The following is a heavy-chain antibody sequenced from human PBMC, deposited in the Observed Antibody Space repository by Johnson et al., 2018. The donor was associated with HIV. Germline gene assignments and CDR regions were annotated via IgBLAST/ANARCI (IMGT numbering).Heavy chain of an antibody. J-gene: IGHJ3*02. Sequence: QVQLVESGGGVVQPGRSLRLSCAASGFTFSSYGMHWVRQAPGKGLEWVAVISYDGSNKYYADSVKGRFTISRDNAKNSLYLQMNSLRAEDTAVYYCARDLYGGNSEASASDIWGQGTMVTVSS. CDR1: GFTFSSYG. CDR3: ARDLYGGNSEASASDI. D-gene: IGHD4-23*01. V-gene: IGHV3-30*03. CDR2: ISYDGSNK.